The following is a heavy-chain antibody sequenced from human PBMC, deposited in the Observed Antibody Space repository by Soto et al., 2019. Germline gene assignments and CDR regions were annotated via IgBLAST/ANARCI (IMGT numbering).Heavy chain of an antibody. CDR1: GYSITAGGYY. Sequence: SETLSLTCSVSGYSITAGGYYWSWIRQHPGKGLEWIGSFYSSGSIIYNPSLKSRVSISGDTSRNQFSMTLTSVTDADTALYYCARMYSSGSGWFHPWGQGTLVTVSS. J-gene: IGHJ5*02. V-gene: IGHV4-31*03. D-gene: IGHD3-22*01. CDR2: FYSSGSI. CDR3: ARMYSSGSGWFHP.